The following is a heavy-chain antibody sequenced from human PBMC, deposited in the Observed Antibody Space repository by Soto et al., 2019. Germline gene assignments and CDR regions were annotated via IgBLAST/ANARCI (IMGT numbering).Heavy chain of an antibody. J-gene: IGHJ6*01. V-gene: IGHV1-8*01. CDR1: GYTFASSD. Sequence: QVKLVQSGAEVRKPGASVKVSCKASGYTFASSDINWVRQAPGQGLEWMGWMNPNSGNTGYAQKFRGRVTMTRNTSITTAYMELSSLRSDDTAVYYCARGTGDSVNDYSGMDVWGHGTTVTVSS. D-gene: IGHD2-21*01. CDR2: MNPNSGNT. CDR3: ARGTGDSVNDYSGMDV.